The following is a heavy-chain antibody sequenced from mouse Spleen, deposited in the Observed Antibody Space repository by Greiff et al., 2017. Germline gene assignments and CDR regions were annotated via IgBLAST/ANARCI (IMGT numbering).Heavy chain of an antibody. CDR3: ARHENDGYYPRAMDY. V-gene: IGHV2-6-1*01. D-gene: IGHD2-3*01. Sequence: VKLVESGPGLVAPSQSLSITCTISGFSLTSYGLHWVRQPPGKGLEWLVVILSDGSTTYNSALKSRLSISKDNSKRQVFLKMNSLQTDDTAMYYCARHENDGYYPRAMDYWGQGTSVTVSS. CDR1: GFSLTSYG. CDR2: ILSDGST. J-gene: IGHJ4*01.